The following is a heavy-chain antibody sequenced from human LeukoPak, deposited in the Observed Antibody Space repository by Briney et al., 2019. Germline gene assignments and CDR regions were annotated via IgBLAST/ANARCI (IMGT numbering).Heavy chain of an antibody. CDR2: IIPIFGTA. Sequence: ASVKVSCTASGGTFSSYAISWVRQPPGQGLEWMGGIIPIFGTANDAQKFQGRVTITADESTSTAYMELSSLRSEDTAVYYCASLYGSGSYHDYWGQGTLVTVST. J-gene: IGHJ4*02. V-gene: IGHV1-69*13. D-gene: IGHD3-10*01. CDR1: GGTFSSYA. CDR3: ASLYGSGSYHDY.